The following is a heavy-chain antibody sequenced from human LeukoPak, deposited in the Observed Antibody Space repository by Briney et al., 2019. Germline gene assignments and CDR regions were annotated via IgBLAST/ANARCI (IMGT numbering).Heavy chain of an antibody. CDR3: ARLSAGGGSEWVDN. CDR1: GDSITDYY. Sequence: SSETLSLTCTVSGDSITDYYWSWIRQPPGKGLEWIGYISYSGRATYNPSVKSRVTISLATSRTQFSLSLTSVTAADTAVYYCARLSAGGGSEWVDNWGQGTLVTVSS. CDR2: ISYSGRA. J-gene: IGHJ5*02. D-gene: IGHD1-26*01. V-gene: IGHV4-59*01.